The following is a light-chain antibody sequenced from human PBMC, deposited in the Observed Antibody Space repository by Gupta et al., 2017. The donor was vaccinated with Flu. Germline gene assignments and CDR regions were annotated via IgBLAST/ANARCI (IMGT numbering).Light chain of an antibody. CDR3: SSYASSNNWV. J-gene: IGLJ2*01. V-gene: IGLV2-8*01. CDR2: DVS. CDR1: SSDVGGYNY. Sequence: QSALTQPPSASGSPGQSVTISCTGTSSDVGGYNYVSWYQQHPGKAPKLIIYDVSKRPSGVPDRFSGSKSGNTAFLTVSGLQAEDDADYYCSSYASSNNWVFGGGTKLTVL.